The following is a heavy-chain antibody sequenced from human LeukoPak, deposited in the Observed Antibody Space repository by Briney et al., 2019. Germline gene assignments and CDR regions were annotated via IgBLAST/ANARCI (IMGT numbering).Heavy chain of an antibody. CDR1: GYTFTGYY. CDR3: ARGYSSPVPNFDY. J-gene: IGHJ4*02. CDR2: INPNNGGT. Sequence: ASVKVSCKASGYTFTGYYMHRVRQAPGQGLEWMGWINPNNGGTSYAQKFQGRVTMTRDTSITTAYMELPSLTSDDTAVYYCARGYSSPVPNFDYWGQGTLVTVSS. D-gene: IGHD6-13*01. V-gene: IGHV1-2*02.